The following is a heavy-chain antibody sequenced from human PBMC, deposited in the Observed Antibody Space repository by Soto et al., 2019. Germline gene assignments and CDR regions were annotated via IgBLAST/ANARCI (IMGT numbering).Heavy chain of an antibody. Sequence: QVQLQESGPGLVKPSQTLSLTCTVSGGSISSGDYYWSWIRQPPGKGLEWIGYIYYSGSTYYNPSLKSRVTISVDTSKNQFSLKLSSVTAADTAVYYCARDADGSGSYYKRRALYFDYWGQGTLVTVSS. V-gene: IGHV4-30-4*01. CDR1: GGSISSGDYY. J-gene: IGHJ4*02. CDR3: ARDADGSGSYYKRRALYFDY. CDR2: IYYSGST. D-gene: IGHD3-10*01.